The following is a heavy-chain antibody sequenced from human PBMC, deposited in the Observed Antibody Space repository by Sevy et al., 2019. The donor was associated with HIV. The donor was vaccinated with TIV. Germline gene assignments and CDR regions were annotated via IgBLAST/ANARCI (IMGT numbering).Heavy chain of an antibody. CDR2: ISGSGGST. CDR3: AKDRITAARFQH. V-gene: IGHV3-23*01. Sequence: GGSLRLSCAASGFTFSSYAMNWVRQAPGKGLEWVSTISGSGGSTYYGDSVKGRFTISRDNSKNTVYLQMSSLRAEDTAVYYCAKDRITAARFQHWGQGTLVTVSS. D-gene: IGHD6-13*01. CDR1: GFTFSSYA. J-gene: IGHJ1*01.